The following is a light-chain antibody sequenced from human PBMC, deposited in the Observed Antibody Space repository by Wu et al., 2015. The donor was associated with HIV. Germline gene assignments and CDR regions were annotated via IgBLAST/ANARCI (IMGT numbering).Light chain of an antibody. Sequence: EIVMTQSPATLSVSPGGRATLSCRASQSVSSNLAWYQHKPGQSPRLLIYGASTRATGIPARFSGSGSGTDLTLTISSMQTEDFAIYYCQQYNKWPPRYTFGQGTKLEIK. CDR2: GAS. V-gene: IGKV3-15*01. CDR1: QSVSSN. CDR3: QQYNKWPPRYT. J-gene: IGKJ2*01.